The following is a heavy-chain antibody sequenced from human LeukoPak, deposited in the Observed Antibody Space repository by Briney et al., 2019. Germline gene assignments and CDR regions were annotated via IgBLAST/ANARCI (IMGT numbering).Heavy chain of an antibody. J-gene: IGHJ3*02. CDR2: ISGYNGHT. V-gene: IGHV1-18*04. Sequence: GASVKVSCKASGYTFKTYIIAWVRQAPGQGLEWMGWISGYNGHTNYAQQAQGRVTMTTDTSTSTAYMELRSLRFDDTAVYYCPRGPDTSGYEATPDCFDIWGQGTRVTVSS. D-gene: IGHD3-22*01. CDR1: GYTFKTYI. CDR3: PRGPDTSGYEATPDCFDI.